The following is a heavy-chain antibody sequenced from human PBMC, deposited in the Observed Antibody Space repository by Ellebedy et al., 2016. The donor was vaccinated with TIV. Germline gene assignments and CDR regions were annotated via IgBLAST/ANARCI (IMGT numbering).Heavy chain of an antibody. CDR2: INHSGST. Sequence: SETLSLTCAVYGGSFSGYYWSWIRQPPGKGLEWIGEINHSGSTNYNPSLKSRVTISVDTSKNQFSLKLSSVTAADTAVYYCARAKRGRGYSYGYCFDYWGQGTLVTVSS. V-gene: IGHV4-34*01. D-gene: IGHD5-18*01. CDR1: GGSFSGYY. CDR3: ARAKRGRGYSYGYCFDY. J-gene: IGHJ4*02.